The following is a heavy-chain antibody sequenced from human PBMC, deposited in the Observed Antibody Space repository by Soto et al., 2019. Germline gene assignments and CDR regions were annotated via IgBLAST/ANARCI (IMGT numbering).Heavy chain of an antibody. Sequence: PSQTLALPCAISGDSVSSNSAAWRWIRQSPSRGLEWLGRTYYRSKWFNDYAVSVKSRITINPDTSKNQFSLHLNSVTPEDTAVYYGARGDGMPFNSWGQGTLVTVSS. CDR3: ARGDGMPFNS. D-gene: IGHD2-2*01. CDR1: GDSVSSNSAA. V-gene: IGHV6-1*01. J-gene: IGHJ4*02. CDR2: TYYRSKWFN.